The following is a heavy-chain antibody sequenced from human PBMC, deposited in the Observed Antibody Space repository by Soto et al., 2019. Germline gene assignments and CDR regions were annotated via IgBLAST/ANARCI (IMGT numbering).Heavy chain of an antibody. Sequence: GGSLRLSCVASGLTFTTYWMTWVRQAPGKGLEWVANIKQDGSEKYYVDSVKGRFTISRDDAENSLYLQMNNLRAEDTAVYYYDSSFDYWGQGTLVTVSS. J-gene: IGHJ4*02. CDR1: GLTFTTYW. CDR2: IKQDGSEK. V-gene: IGHV3-7*01. D-gene: IGHD3-22*01. CDR3: DSSFDY.